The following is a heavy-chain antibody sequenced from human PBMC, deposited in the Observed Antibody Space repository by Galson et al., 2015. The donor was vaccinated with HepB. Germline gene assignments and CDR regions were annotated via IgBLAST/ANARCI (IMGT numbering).Heavy chain of an antibody. J-gene: IGHJ4*02. Sequence: SLRLSCAASGFTFSSYDMSWVRQAPGKGLEWVSAISGSGGSTYYADSVKGRFTISRDNSKNTLYLQMNSLRAEDTAVYYCAKTKTSSTSCYSCFDYWGQGTLVTVSS. CDR1: GFTFSSYD. V-gene: IGHV3-23*01. CDR3: AKTKTSSTSCYSCFDY. CDR2: ISGSGGST. D-gene: IGHD2-2*01.